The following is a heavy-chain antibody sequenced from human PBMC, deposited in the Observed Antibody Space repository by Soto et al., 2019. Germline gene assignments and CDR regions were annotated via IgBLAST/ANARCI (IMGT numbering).Heavy chain of an antibody. CDR1: GCTFSSYS. J-gene: IGHJ6*02. V-gene: IGHV3-48*02. Sequence: GGSLRLSCAASGCTFSSYSMNWVRQAPGKGLEWVSYISSSSSTIYYADSVKGRFTISRDNAKNSLYLQMNSLRDEDTAVYYCAREDYGSGSYYGNNYYYYGMDVWGQGTTVTVSS. D-gene: IGHD3-10*01. CDR2: ISSSSSTI. CDR3: AREDYGSGSYYGNNYYYYGMDV.